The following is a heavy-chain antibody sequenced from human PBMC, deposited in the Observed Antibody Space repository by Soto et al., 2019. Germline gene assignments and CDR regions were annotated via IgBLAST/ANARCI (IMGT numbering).Heavy chain of an antibody. CDR1: GYTFSNCA. Sequence: EASVKVSCKASGYTFSNCAMHWVRQAPGQALEWMGWITPFNGNTNYAQKFQDRVTITRDRSMSTAYMELSSLRSEDTAMYYCARFVGATHAFDIWGQGTMVTVSS. CDR3: ARFVGATHAFDI. V-gene: IGHV1-45*02. D-gene: IGHD1-26*01. J-gene: IGHJ3*02. CDR2: ITPFNGNT.